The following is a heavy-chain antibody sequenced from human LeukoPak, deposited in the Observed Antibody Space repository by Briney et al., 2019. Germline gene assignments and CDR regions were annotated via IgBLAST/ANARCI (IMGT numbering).Heavy chain of an antibody. CDR1: GFTFSSYS. J-gene: IGHJ4*02. CDR3: ARGTMFPYYFDY. Sequence: GGSLRLSCAASGFTFSSYSMNWVRQAPGEGLEWVSYISSLSGTIYYADSLKGRFTISRDNAKNSLYLQMNSLRAEDTAVYYCARGTMFPYYFDYWGQGTLVTVSS. D-gene: IGHD3-10*02. V-gene: IGHV3-48*04. CDR2: ISSLSGTI.